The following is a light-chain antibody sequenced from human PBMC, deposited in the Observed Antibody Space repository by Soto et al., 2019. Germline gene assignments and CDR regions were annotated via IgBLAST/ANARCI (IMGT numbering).Light chain of an antibody. CDR1: QSVSRN. V-gene: IGKV3-15*01. CDR3: EQYNTCPT. J-gene: IGKJ1*01. CDR2: DAS. Sequence: EIVMTQSPATLSLSPGERATLSCRASQSVSRNLAWYQQKPGQAPRLLMYDASTRATDIPARFSGSGSGTEFTLTSSRLQSEDFAIYYCEQYNTCPTFGQGTKVEIK.